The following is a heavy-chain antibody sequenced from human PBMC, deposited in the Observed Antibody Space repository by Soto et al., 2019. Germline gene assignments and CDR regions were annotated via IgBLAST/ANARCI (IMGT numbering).Heavy chain of an antibody. CDR1: GGSISSSSYY. D-gene: IGHD3-3*01. CDR3: ARLDFGVVNNWFDP. Sequence: QLQLQESGPGLVKPSETLSLTCTVSGGSISSSSYYWGWIRQPPGKGLEWIGSIYYSGSTYYNPSLKSRVTISVDTSKNQFSLKLSSVTAADTAVYYCARLDFGVVNNWFDPWRQGTLVTVSS. J-gene: IGHJ5*02. CDR2: IYYSGST. V-gene: IGHV4-39*01.